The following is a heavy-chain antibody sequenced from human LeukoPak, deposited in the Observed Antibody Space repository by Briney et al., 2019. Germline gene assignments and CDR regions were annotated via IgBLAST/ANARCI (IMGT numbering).Heavy chain of an antibody. V-gene: IGHV1-18*01. CDR1: GYTFTSYG. D-gene: IGHD3-22*01. CDR2: ISAYNGNT. J-gene: IGHJ4*02. CDR3: ARDYYDSSGYDC. Sequence: ASVKVSCKASGYTFTSYGISWVRQAPGQGKEWMGWISAYNGNTKYVQKLQGRDTINTDKDRRKDYMEVRRERDEERDVYYCARDYYDSSGYDCWGQGTLVTVSS.